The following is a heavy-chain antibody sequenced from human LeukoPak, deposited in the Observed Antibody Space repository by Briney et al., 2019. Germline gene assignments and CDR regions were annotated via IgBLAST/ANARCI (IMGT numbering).Heavy chain of an antibody. D-gene: IGHD3-22*01. V-gene: IGHV3-21*01. J-gene: IGHJ4*02. Sequence: GGSLRLSCAASGFTFSSYAMSWVRQAPGKGLEWVSSISSSSSYIYYADSVKGRFTISRDNAKNSLYLQMNSLRAEDTAVYYCARGPRVAYYYDSSGYGDYWGQGTLVTVSS. CDR1: GFTFSSYA. CDR3: ARGPRVAYYYDSSGYGDY. CDR2: ISSSSSYI.